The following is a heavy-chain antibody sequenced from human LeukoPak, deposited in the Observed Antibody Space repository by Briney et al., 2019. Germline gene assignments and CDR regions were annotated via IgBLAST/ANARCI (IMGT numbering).Heavy chain of an antibody. CDR3: AREGRGYQLLDYYYYGMDV. Sequence: ASVKVSCKASGYTFTGYYMHWVRQAPGQGLEWMGWINPNSGGTNYAQKFQGRVTMTRDTSISTAYMELSRLRSDDTAVYYCAREGRGYQLLDYYYYGMDVWGQGTTVTVSS. J-gene: IGHJ6*02. D-gene: IGHD2-2*01. V-gene: IGHV1-2*02. CDR1: GYTFTGYY. CDR2: INPNSGGT.